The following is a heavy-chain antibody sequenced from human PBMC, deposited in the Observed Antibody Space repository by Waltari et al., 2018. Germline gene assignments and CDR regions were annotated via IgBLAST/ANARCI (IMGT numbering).Heavy chain of an antibody. CDR3: ARNRDSGSYNGAFDI. CDR2: IIPILGIA. J-gene: IGHJ3*02. Sequence: QVQLVQSGAEVKKPGSSVKVSCKASGGTFSSYAISWVRQAPGQGLEWMGGIIPILGIANYAQKFQGRVTITADESTSTAYMELSSLRSEDTAVYYCARNRDSGSYNGAFDIWGQGTMVTVSS. D-gene: IGHD1-26*01. V-gene: IGHV1-69*04. CDR1: GGTFSSYA.